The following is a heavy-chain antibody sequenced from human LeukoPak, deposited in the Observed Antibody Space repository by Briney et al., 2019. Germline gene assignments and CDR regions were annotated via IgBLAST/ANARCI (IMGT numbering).Heavy chain of an antibody. CDR3: ARDLVSGAYTFDI. J-gene: IGHJ3*02. CDR2: ISSSGATI. CDR1: GSTFSS. V-gene: IGHV3-48*03. D-gene: IGHD3-16*01. Sequence: GGSLRLSCAASGSTFSSFSTYDFNWVRQAPGKGLEWVSYISSSGATIYYADSVKGRFTVSRDDAKNSLYLQMNSLRAEEPAIYYCARDLVSGAYTFDIWGQGTMVTVSS.